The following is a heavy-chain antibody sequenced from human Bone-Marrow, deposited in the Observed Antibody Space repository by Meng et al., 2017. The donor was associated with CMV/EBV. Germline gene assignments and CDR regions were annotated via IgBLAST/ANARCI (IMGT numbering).Heavy chain of an antibody. CDR1: GFTFSSYG. Sequence: GESLKISCAASGFTFSSYGMHWVRQAPGKGLEWVAFIRYDGSTKYYADSVKGRFTISRDNSKNTLYLQMNSLRAEDTAVYYCAKERIVADDHDYWGQGTLVTVSS. V-gene: IGHV3-30*02. CDR3: AKERIVADDHDY. D-gene: IGHD6-13*01. J-gene: IGHJ4*02. CDR2: IRYDGSTK.